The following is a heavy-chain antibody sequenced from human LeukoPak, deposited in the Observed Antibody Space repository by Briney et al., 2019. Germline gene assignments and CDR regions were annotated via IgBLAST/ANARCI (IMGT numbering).Heavy chain of an antibody. Sequence: GGSLRLSCAASGFTFSSYAMHWVRQAPGKGLEWVAVISYDGSNKYYADSVKGRFTISRDNSKNTLYLQMNSLRAEDTAVYYCARVEQGYCSGGSRPYYYYYGMDVWGQGTTVTVSS. V-gene: IGHV3-30-3*01. CDR2: ISYDGSNK. D-gene: IGHD2-15*01. J-gene: IGHJ6*02. CDR3: ARVEQGYCSGGSRPYYYYYGMDV. CDR1: GFTFSSYA.